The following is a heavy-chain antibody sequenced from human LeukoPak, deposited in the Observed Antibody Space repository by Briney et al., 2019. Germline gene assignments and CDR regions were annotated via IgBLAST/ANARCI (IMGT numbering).Heavy chain of an antibody. CDR2: IKQDGSEK. CDR1: GFAFSGNW. CDR3: ARGRSMDV. Sequence: GGSLRLSCAASGFAFSGNWMSWVRQAPGKGLDSVANIKQDGSEKYYVDSVKGRFTISRDNAKNSVYVQMNSLRAEDTAVYYCARGRSMDVWGQGTTVTVSS. J-gene: IGHJ6*02. V-gene: IGHV3-7*01.